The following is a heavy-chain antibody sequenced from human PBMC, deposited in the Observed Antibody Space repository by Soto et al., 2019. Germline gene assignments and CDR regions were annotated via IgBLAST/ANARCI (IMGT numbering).Heavy chain of an antibody. CDR3: AKQYSRSWYYFDY. Sequence: PVGSLRLSCASSVFTFSSYAMSWVRDSPGKWLEWVSAISGSGGSTYYADSVKGRFTISRDNSKNTLYLQMNSLRAEDTAVYYCAKQYSRSWYYFDYWGQETLVTVYS. CDR1: VFTFSSYA. V-gene: IGHV3-23*01. D-gene: IGHD6-13*01. J-gene: IGHJ4*02. CDR2: ISGSGGST.